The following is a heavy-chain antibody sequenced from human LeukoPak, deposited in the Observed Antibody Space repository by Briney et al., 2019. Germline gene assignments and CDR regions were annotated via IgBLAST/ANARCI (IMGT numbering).Heavy chain of an antibody. Sequence: SVKVSCKASGGTFSSYAISWVRQAPGQGLEWMGRIIPIFGTANYAQKFQGRVTITTDESTSTAYMELSSLRSKDTAVYYCARGWKQLAGTDYWGQGTLVTVSS. CDR2: IIPIFGTA. D-gene: IGHD6-6*01. CDR1: GGTFSSYA. V-gene: IGHV1-69*05. J-gene: IGHJ4*02. CDR3: ARGWKQLAGTDY.